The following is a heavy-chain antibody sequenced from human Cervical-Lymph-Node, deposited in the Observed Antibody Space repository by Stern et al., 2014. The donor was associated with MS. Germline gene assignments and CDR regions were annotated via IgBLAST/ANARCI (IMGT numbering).Heavy chain of an antibody. V-gene: IGHV3-11*01. CDR1: GFTFSDYY. CDR2: ISGSGSSI. CDR3: ARGTKWDDAFDI. J-gene: IGHJ3*02. Sequence: QVQLVESGGGLVKPGGSLRLSCAASGFTFSDYYMSWIRQAPGKGLEWVSYISGSGSSIYYADSVKGRFSISRDNGKNSQYLQMNSLRAEDTAVYYCARGTKWDDAFDIWGQGTMVTVSS. D-gene: IGHD1-26*01.